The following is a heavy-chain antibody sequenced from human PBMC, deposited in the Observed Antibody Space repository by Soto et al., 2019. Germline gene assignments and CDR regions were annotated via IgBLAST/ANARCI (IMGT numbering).Heavy chain of an antibody. CDR3: ARDSPIAAAGTDYYYGMDV. Sequence: GASVKVSCKASGGTFSSYAISWVRQAPGQGLEWMGGIIPIFGTANYAQKFQGRVTITADESTSTAYMELSSLRSEDTAVYYCARDSPIAAAGTDYYYGMDVWGQGTTVTVSS. CDR1: GGTFSSYA. D-gene: IGHD6-13*01. J-gene: IGHJ6*02. CDR2: IIPIFGTA. V-gene: IGHV1-69*13.